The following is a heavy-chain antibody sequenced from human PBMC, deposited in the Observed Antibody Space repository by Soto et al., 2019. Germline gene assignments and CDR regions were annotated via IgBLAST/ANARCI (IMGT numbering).Heavy chain of an antibody. CDR2: IKQDGSEK. Sequence: GGSLRLSCAASAFTFSSYWMSWVRQAPGKGLEWVANIKQDGSEKYCVDSVKGRFTISKYKVKNSLYLQMNGLRAEDTAVYYCASDPSCGGDCYPHPDYWGQGTLVTVSS. D-gene: IGHD2-21*01. J-gene: IGHJ4*02. CDR1: AFTFSSYW. CDR3: ASDPSCGGDCYPHPDY. V-gene: IGHV3-7*01.